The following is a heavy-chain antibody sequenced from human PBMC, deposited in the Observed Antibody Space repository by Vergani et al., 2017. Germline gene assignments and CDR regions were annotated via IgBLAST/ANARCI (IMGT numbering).Heavy chain of an antibody. V-gene: IGHV3-74*01. CDR2: MNGDGDTI. D-gene: IGHD3-3*01. CDR3: ARARKFRFGVVWENWFVP. J-gene: IGHJ5*02. CDR1: GFTFNEYW. Sequence: EVELVESGGGLVKPGGSLRLSCAASGFTFNEYWMHWARQVPGKGLVWVSGMNGDGDTISYADSVKGRFTISRDNAKNTLFLQMNSLRAEDTAVYYCARARKFRFGVVWENWFVPWGQGTLVTVSS.